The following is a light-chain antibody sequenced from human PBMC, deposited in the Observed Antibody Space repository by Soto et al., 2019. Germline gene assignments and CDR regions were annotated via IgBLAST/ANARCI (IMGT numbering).Light chain of an antibody. CDR2: DVS. V-gene: IGLV2-14*03. Sequence: QSVLTQPASVSGSPGQAITISCSGTSSYVGAFNYVSWYQQHPGKAPKLMIYDVSNRPSGVSNRFSGSKSGNTASLTISGLQPEDEADYYCSSYTTSSTRVFGTGTKVTVL. J-gene: IGLJ1*01. CDR1: SSYVGAFNY. CDR3: SSYTTSSTRV.